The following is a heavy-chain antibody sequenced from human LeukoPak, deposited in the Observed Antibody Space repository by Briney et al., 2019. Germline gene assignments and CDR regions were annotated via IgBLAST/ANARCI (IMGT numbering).Heavy chain of an antibody. CDR3: ARVQQGGSDPTTVVTRDWYFDL. V-gene: IGHV7-4-1*02. Sequence: ASVKVSCKASGYTFTSYAMNWVRQAPGQGLEWMGWINTNTGNPTYAQGFTGRFVFSLDTSVSTAYLQISSLKAEDTAVYYCARVQQGGSDPTTVVTRDWYFDLWGRGTLVTVSS. D-gene: IGHD4-23*01. J-gene: IGHJ2*01. CDR1: GYTFTSYA. CDR2: INTNTGNP.